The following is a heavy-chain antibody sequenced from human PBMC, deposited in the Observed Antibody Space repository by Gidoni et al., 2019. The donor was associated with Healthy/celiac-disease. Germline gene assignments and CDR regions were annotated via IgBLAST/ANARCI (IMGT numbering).Heavy chain of an antibody. CDR1: GFPFVYYA. D-gene: IGHD3-22*01. Sequence: EVQLVESGGGLVKPGRSLSLSCTASGFPFVYYAMSWFRQAPGKGLEWVGFIRSKAYGGTTEYAASVKGRFTISRDDSKSIAYLQMNSLKTEDTAVYYCTRDREAYYYDSSGPDYWGQGTLVTVSS. J-gene: IGHJ4*02. CDR2: IRSKAYGGTT. V-gene: IGHV3-49*05. CDR3: TRDREAYYYDSSGPDY.